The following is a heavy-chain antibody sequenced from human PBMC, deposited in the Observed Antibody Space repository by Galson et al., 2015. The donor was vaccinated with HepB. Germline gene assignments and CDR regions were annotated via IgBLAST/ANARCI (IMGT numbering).Heavy chain of an antibody. J-gene: IGHJ4*02. V-gene: IGHV3-30*04. CDR3: ARDHPPIRALDY. Sequence: SLRLSCAASGFTFSSYAMHWVRQAPGKGLEWVAVISYDGSNKYYADSVKGRFTISRDNSKNTLYLQMNSLRAEDTAVYYCARDHPPIRALDYWGQGTLVTVSS. D-gene: IGHD5-24*01. CDR1: GFTFSSYA. CDR2: ISYDGSNK.